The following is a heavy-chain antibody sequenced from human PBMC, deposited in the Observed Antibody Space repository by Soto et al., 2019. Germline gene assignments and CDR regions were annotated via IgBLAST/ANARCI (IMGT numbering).Heavy chain of an antibody. D-gene: IGHD3-22*01. V-gene: IGHV4-39*01. CDR3: ARHLSIMNYDSSGYYSYYFDY. CDR2: IYYSGST. CDR1: GGSISSSSYY. J-gene: IGHJ4*02. Sequence: SETLSLTCSVSGGSISSSSYYWGWIRQPPGKGLEWIGSIYYSGSTYYNPSLKSRVTISVDTSKNQFSLKLSSVTAADTAVYYCARHLSIMNYDSSGYYSYYFDYWGQGTLVTVSS.